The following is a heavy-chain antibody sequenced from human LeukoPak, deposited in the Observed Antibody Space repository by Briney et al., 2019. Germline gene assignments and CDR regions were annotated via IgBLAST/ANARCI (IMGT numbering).Heavy chain of an antibody. D-gene: IGHD2-8*01. CDR1: GFTFSGYN. V-gene: IGHV3-21*01. Sequence: GGSLRLSRAASGFTFSGYNMNWVRQAPGKGLEWVSSLSASTTYIYYADSVKGRFTISRDNAKNSLYLQMNSLRGEDTAVYYCARGQNGFDYWGQGTLVTVSS. CDR2: LSASTTYI. CDR3: ARGQNGFDY. J-gene: IGHJ4*02.